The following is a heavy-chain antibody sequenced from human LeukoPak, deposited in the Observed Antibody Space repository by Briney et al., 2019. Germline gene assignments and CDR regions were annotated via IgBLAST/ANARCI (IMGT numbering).Heavy chain of an antibody. V-gene: IGHV3-23*01. D-gene: IGHD1-26*01. CDR3: ARDGLSGSYYHYFDY. CDR2: ISGSGGST. J-gene: IGHJ4*02. CDR1: GGSSSGYY. Sequence: ETLSLTCAVYGGSSSGYYWSWVRQAPGKGLEWVSAISGSGGSTYYADSVKGRFTISRDNSKNTLYLQMNRLRSDDTAVYYCARDGLSGSYYHYFDYWGQGTLVTVSS.